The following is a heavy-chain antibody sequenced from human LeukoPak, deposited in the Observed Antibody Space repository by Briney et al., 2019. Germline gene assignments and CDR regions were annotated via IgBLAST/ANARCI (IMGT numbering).Heavy chain of an antibody. D-gene: IGHD6-19*01. CDR1: GFTFSDYY. CDR2: ISYDGSNK. Sequence: GGSLRLSCAASGFTFSDYYMSWIRQAPGKGLEWVAVISYDGSNKYYADSVKGRFTISRDNSKNTLYLQMNSLRAEDTAVYYCARVERSGWYALGAFDIWGQGTMVTVSS. J-gene: IGHJ3*02. V-gene: IGHV3-30-3*01. CDR3: ARVERSGWYALGAFDI.